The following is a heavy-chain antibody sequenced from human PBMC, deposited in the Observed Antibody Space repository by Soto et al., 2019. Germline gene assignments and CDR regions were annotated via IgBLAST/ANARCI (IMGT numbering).Heavy chain of an antibody. CDR1: GFTFSTYT. D-gene: IGHD4-17*01. CDR3: AKDFTPDGYWDFDY. Sequence: EVQLVESGGGLVQPGGSLRLSCAASGFTFSTYTMSWVRQAPGKGLEWVSAVLQTASSTYYADSVKGRFTISRDNSKNTLYLQMNNLRAEDTAVYYCAKDFTPDGYWDFDYWGQGTLVTVSS. V-gene: IGHV3-23*04. J-gene: IGHJ4*02. CDR2: VLQTASST.